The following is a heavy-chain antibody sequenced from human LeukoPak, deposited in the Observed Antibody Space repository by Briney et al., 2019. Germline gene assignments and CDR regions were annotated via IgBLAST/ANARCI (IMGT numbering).Heavy chain of an antibody. V-gene: IGHV1-46*01. J-gene: IGHJ5*02. CDR2: INPSGGST. D-gene: IGHD3-3*01. CDR1: GYTFTSYY. CDR3: ARDPTIFGVVINWFDP. Sequence: ASVKASCKASGYTFTSYYMHWVRQAPGQGLEWMGIINPSGGSTSYAQKFQGRVTMTRDTSTSTVYMELSSLRSEDTAVYYCARDPTIFGVVINWFDPWGQGTLVTVSS.